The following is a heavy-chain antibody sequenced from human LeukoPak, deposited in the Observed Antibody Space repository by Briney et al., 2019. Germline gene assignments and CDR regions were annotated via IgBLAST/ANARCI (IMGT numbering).Heavy chain of an antibody. Sequence: SGPTLVKPTQTLTLTCTFSGFSLSTSGVGVGWIRQPPGKALERLALIYWDDDKRYRPSLKNRLTTTKDTSKNQVVLAMTNMDPVDTATYYCAHMRAVAHFDYWGQGTLVTVSS. CDR2: IYWDDDK. CDR1: GFSLSTSGVG. V-gene: IGHV2-5*02. CDR3: AHMRAVAHFDY. D-gene: IGHD6-19*01. J-gene: IGHJ4*02.